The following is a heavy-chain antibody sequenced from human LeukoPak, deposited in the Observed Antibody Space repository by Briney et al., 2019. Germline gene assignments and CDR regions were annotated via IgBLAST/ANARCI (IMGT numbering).Heavy chain of an antibody. J-gene: IGHJ4*02. V-gene: IGHV3-64*01. CDR3: ARNDYDSSGFVDY. CDR2: ISSNGGST. Sequence: GGSLRLSCAASGFTFSSYAMHWVRQAPGKGLEYVSAISSNGGSTYYANSVKGRFTISRDNSKNALYLQMGSLRAEDMAVYYCARNDYDSSGFVDYWGQGTLVTVSS. CDR1: GFTFSSYA. D-gene: IGHD3-22*01.